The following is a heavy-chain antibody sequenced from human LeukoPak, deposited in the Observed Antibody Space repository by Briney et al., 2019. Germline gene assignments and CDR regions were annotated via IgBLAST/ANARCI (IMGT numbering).Heavy chain of an antibody. CDR3: ARVGPMIVVAPSADWFDP. V-gene: IGHV1-18*01. Sequence: ASVKVSCKASGYTFTSYGISWVRQAPGQGLEWMGWISAYNGNTNYAQKLQGRVTMTTDTSTSTAYMELRSLRSDDTAVYYCARVGPMIVVAPSADWFDPWGQGTLVTVSS. D-gene: IGHD3-22*01. CDR2: ISAYNGNT. CDR1: GYTFTSYG. J-gene: IGHJ5*02.